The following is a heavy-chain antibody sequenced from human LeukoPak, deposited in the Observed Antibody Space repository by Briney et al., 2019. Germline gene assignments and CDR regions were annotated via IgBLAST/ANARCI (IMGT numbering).Heavy chain of an antibody. CDR2: IYYSGST. CDR3: ARVAAAGIHFPY. J-gene: IGHJ4*02. Sequence: TPSETLSLTCTVSGYSISSGYYWSWIRQPPGKGLEWIGYIYYSGSTNYNPSLKGRVTISVDTSKNQFSLKLSSVTAADTAVYYCARVAAAGIHFPYWGQGTLVTVSS. CDR1: GYSISSGYY. V-gene: IGHV4-61*01. D-gene: IGHD6-13*01.